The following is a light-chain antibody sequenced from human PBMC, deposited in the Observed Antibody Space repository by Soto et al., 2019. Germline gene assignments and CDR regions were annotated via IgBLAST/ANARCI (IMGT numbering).Light chain of an antibody. CDR3: QSHDTSLSGSI. CDR2: GNI. CDR1: SSNIGTSYD. J-gene: IGLJ2*01. V-gene: IGLV1-40*01. Sequence: QAVVTQPPSVSGAPGQRVTISCTGSSSNIGTSYDVNWYQQLPETAPKLLIYGNINRPSGVPDRFSGSKSGTSASLAISGLQAEDEADYYCQSHDTSLSGSIFGGGTKLTVL.